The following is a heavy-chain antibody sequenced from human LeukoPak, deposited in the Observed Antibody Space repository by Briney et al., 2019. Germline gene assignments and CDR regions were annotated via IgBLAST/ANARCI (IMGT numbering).Heavy chain of an antibody. J-gene: IGHJ4*02. D-gene: IGHD6-6*01. CDR1: GGSFSGYY. CDR2: INHSGST. CDR3: ARDEYSTSSGIDY. V-gene: IGHV4-34*01. Sequence: SETLSLTCAVYGGSFSGYYWSWIRQPPGKGLEWIGEINHSGSTNYNPSLKSRVTISVDTSKNQFPLKLSSVTAADTAVYYCARDEYSTSSGIDYWGQGTLVTVSS.